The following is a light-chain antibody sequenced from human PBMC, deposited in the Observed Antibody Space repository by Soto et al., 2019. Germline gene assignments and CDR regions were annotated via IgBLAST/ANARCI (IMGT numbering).Light chain of an antibody. Sequence: QSALTQPPSASGSPGQSVTISCTGTSSDVGAYIFVSWYQQHPGKAPKLMVYDINRRPPGVPDRFFGSKSGNTASLTVSGPQAEDESDYYCVSFAGGTYVFGTGTKLTVL. J-gene: IGLJ1*01. CDR2: DIN. CDR1: SSDVGAYIF. V-gene: IGLV2-8*01. CDR3: VSFAGGTYV.